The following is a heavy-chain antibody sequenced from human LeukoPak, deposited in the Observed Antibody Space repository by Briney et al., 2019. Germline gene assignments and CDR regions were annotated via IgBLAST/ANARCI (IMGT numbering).Heavy chain of an antibody. D-gene: IGHD6-6*01. J-gene: IGHJ5*02. CDR1: GGSISSYY. Sequence: SETLSLTCTVSGGSISSYYWSWIRQPAGKGLEWIGRIYTSGSTNYNPSLKSRVTMSVDTSKTQFSLKLSSVTAADTAVYYCARDLWAALRFDPWGQGTLVTVSS. V-gene: IGHV4-4*07. CDR3: ARDLWAALRFDP. CDR2: IYTSGST.